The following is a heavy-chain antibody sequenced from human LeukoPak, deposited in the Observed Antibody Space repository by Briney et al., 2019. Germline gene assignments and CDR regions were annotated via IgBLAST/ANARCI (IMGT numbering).Heavy chain of an antibody. J-gene: IGHJ5*02. V-gene: IGHV3-74*01. CDR3: ARAAGWFDP. Sequence: GGSLRLSCEAAGFTFSSHWMYWVRQAPGRGLVWLSQINSDGSITNYADPVKGRFTISRDNAKNSVYLQMNSLRAEDTAIYYCARAAGWFDPWGQGTLVTVSS. CDR1: GFTFSSHW. CDR2: INSDGSIT.